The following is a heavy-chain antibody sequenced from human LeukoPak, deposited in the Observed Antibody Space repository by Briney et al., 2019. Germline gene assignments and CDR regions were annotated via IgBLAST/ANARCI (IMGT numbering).Heavy chain of an antibody. Sequence: SETLSLTCTVSGGSISSYYWSWIRQPPGKGLEWIGYIYYSGSTNYNPSLKSRVTISVDTSKNQFSLKLSSVTAADTAVYYCASQPRYCSGGSCSDAFDIWGQGTMVAVSS. CDR1: GGSISSYY. J-gene: IGHJ3*02. CDR3: ASQPRYCSGGSCSDAFDI. V-gene: IGHV4-59*01. D-gene: IGHD2-15*01. CDR2: IYYSGST.